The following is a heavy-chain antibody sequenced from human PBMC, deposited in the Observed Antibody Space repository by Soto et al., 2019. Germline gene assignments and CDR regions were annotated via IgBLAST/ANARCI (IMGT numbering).Heavy chain of an antibody. CDR2: IYYSGST. V-gene: IGHV4-59*01. Sequence: QVQLQESGPGLVKPSETLSLTCTVSGGSISSYYWSWIRQPPGKGLEWIGYIYYSGSTNYNPSLKSRVTISVDKSKNQFSLKLSSVTAADTAVYYCARGYCSGGSCYSFQYYYMDVWGKGTTVTVSS. CDR3: ARGYCSGGSCYSFQYYYMDV. CDR1: GGSISSYY. J-gene: IGHJ6*03. D-gene: IGHD2-15*01.